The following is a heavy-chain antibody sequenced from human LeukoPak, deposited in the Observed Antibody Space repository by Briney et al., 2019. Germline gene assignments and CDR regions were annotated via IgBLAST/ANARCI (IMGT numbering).Heavy chain of an antibody. CDR3: ARVSRFFYSSGWYGEFDY. CDR1: GDSVSSTSAA. CDR2: TYYRSKWYH. V-gene: IGHV6-1*01. Sequence: SQTLSLTCAISGDSVSSTSAAWNWSRQSPSRGLEWLGKTYYRSKWYHDYAVSVRSRIAINPDTSRNQFSLQLSSVTPEDTAVYYCARVSRFFYSSGWYGEFDYWGRGTLVTVSS. D-gene: IGHD6-19*01. J-gene: IGHJ4*02.